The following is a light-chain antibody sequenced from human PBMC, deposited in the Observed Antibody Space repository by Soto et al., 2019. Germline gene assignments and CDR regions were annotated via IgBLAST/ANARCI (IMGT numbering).Light chain of an antibody. V-gene: IGKV1-5*03. Sequence: DIQMTQSPSTLSASVGDRVTITCRASQSISSWLAWYQQKPGKAPKVLIYKASSLESGVPSRFSGSGSGTEFTLTINSLQPDDLATYYYQQYNSYPRTFGQGTKLEIK. J-gene: IGKJ2*01. CDR3: QQYNSYPRT. CDR2: KAS. CDR1: QSISSW.